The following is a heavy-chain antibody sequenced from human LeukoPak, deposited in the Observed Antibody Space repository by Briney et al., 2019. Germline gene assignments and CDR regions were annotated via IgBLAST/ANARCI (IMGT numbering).Heavy chain of an antibody. CDR3: TAIRPDY. CDR2: IKSDVSKT. D-gene: IGHD2-21*02. Sequence: PGGSLRLSCAASGFTFSSYGMHWVRQAPGKGLVWVARIKSDVSKTDYAASVKGRFTISRDDANNILYLQMNSLRVDDTAVYYCTAIRPDYWGQGTVVTVSS. J-gene: IGHJ4*02. CDR1: GFTFSSYG. V-gene: IGHV3-74*01.